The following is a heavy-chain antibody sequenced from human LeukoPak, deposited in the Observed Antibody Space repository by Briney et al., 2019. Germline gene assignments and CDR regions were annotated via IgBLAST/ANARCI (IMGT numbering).Heavy chain of an antibody. D-gene: IGHD6-19*01. CDR1: GGSISYFY. CDR3: ARAGYSSGWYGGSYYYYYMDV. CDR2: IYTSGST. J-gene: IGHJ6*03. V-gene: IGHV4-4*07. Sequence: PSETLSLTCTVSGGSISYFYWSWIRQPAGKGLEWIGRIYTSGSTNYNPSLKSRVTMSVDTSKSQFSLKLSSVTAADTAVYYCARAGYSSGWYGGSYYYYYMDVWGKGTTVTISS.